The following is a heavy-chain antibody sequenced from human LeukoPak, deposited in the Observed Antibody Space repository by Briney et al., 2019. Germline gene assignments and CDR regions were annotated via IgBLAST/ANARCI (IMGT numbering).Heavy chain of an antibody. D-gene: IGHD3-16*01. CDR2: IKPDGSDT. Sequence: PGGSLRLSCAASGFTFSSHWMTGVRQAPGKGLEWMANIKPDGSDTYYVNSVKGRLSISRDNSKKSLYLQMNSLRAEDTAVYYCARDPGGSNWGAFDVWGQGTMVTVSS. V-gene: IGHV3-7*01. J-gene: IGHJ3*01. CDR3: ARDPGGSNWGAFDV. CDR1: GFTFSSHW.